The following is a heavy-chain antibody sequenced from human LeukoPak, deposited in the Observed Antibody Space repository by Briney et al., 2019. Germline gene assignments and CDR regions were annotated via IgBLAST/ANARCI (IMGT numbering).Heavy chain of an antibody. CDR2: ISSSSSYI. D-gene: IGHD3-22*01. V-gene: IGHV3-21*01. Sequence: GGSLRLSCAASGFTFSSYNMNWVRQAPGKGPEWVSSISSSSSYIYYADSVKGRFTISRDNAKNSLYLQMNSLRAEDTAVYYCAREVYDSSGYNFDYWGQGTLVTVSS. J-gene: IGHJ4*02. CDR3: AREVYDSSGYNFDY. CDR1: GFTFSSYN.